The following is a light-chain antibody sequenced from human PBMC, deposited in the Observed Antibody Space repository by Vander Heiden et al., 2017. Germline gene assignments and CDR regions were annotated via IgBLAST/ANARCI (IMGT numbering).Light chain of an antibody. CDR3: QQDSSSPWT. CDR2: GAS. Sequence: PGERATLSCRASQSVTSSYLAWYQQKPGQAPRLLIYGASVRATGIPDKFGGSGSRTDFTLTLSRLEPEDAAVYFCQQDSSSPWTFGQGTKVEIK. V-gene: IGKV3-20*01. CDR1: QSVTSSY. J-gene: IGKJ1*01.